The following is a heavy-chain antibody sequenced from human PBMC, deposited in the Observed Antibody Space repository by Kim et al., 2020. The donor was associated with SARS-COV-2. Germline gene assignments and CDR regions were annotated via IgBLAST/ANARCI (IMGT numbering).Heavy chain of an antibody. CDR1: GFTFSNAW. CDR3: TTDRPHEYGDIDY. D-gene: IGHD4-17*01. J-gene: IGHJ4*02. V-gene: IGHV3-15*01. Sequence: GGSLRLSCAASGFTFSNAWMSWVRQAPGKGLEWVGRIKSKTDGGTTDYAAPVKGRFTISRDDSKNTLYLQMNSLKTEDTAVYYCTTDRPHEYGDIDYWGQGTLVTVSS. CDR2: IKSKTDGGTT.